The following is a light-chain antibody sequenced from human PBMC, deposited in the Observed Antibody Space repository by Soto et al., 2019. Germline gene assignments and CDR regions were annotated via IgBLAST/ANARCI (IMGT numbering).Light chain of an antibody. CDR3: HQYGSAPPT. CDR2: GAS. Sequence: EIVLTQSPATLSLSPGERATLSCRASQSVKNNQLAWYQQKPGQAPRLLIYGASSRAIGIPDRFSGRGSGTGFTLTINRLEPEDVAVYYCHQYGSAPPTFGQGTKVDIK. CDR1: QSVKNNQ. V-gene: IGKV3-20*01. J-gene: IGKJ1*01.